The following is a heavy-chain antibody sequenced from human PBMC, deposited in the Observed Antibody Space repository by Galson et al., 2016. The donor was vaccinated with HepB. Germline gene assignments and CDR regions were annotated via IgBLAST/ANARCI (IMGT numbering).Heavy chain of an antibody. CDR2: ISATGIRT. CDR3: AESRG. J-gene: IGHJ4*02. Sequence: SLRLSCAASGFTFTDYYMSWIRQAPGKGLEWLSYISATGIRTYYADSVKGRFTISRVNTKNSLYLQMNSLRVEDTAVYYCAESRGWGQGTLVTVSS. D-gene: IGHD3-10*01. CDR1: GFTFTDYY. V-gene: IGHV3-11*04.